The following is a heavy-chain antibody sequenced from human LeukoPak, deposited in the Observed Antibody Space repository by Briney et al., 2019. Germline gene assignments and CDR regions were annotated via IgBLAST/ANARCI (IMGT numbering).Heavy chain of an antibody. CDR1: GGSFSGYY. CDR3: AKERPASDYYNYFDY. CDR2: INHSGSA. J-gene: IGHJ4*02. Sequence: SETLSLTCAVSGGSFSGYYWTWIRQPPGKGLEWIGEINHSGSANYNPSLKSRVTISLDASKNQFSLKLSSVTAADTAVYYCAKERPASDYYNYFDYWGQGTLVTVSS. D-gene: IGHD1-26*01. V-gene: IGHV4-34*01.